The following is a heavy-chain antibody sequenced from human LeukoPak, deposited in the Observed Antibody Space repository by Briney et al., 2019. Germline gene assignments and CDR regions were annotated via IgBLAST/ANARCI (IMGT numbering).Heavy chain of an antibody. CDR1: GGTFSSYA. V-gene: IGHV1-69*01. J-gene: IGHJ4*02. CDR3: ARGGGFGELLSH. CDR2: IIPIFGTA. Sequence: AVKVSCKASGGTFSSYAISLVRQAPGQGLEWMGGIIPIFGTANYAQMFQGRVTITADESTRTAYMELSSLRSEDTAVYHCARGGGFGELLSHWGQGPLVTVSS. D-gene: IGHD3-10*01.